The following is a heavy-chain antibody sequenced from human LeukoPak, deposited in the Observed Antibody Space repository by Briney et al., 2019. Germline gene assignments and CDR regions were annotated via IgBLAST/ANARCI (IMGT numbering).Heavy chain of an antibody. CDR2: IRYDGSNK. J-gene: IGHJ5*02. CDR3: ARDSGGSSTSHWWFDP. D-gene: IGHD2-2*01. V-gene: IGHV3-30*02. Sequence: GGSLRLSCAASGFTFSSYGMHWVRQAPGKGLELVAFIRYDGSNKYYADSVKGRFTISRDNSKNTLYLQMTSLRAEDTAVYYCARDSGGSSTSHWWFDPWGQGTLVTVSS. CDR1: GFTFSSYG.